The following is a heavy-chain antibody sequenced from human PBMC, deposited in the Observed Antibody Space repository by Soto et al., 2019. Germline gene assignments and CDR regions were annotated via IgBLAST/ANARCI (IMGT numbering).Heavy chain of an antibody. Sequence: GASVKVSCKASGYTFTGYYMHWVRQAPGQGLEWMGWINPNSGGTKYAQKFQGRVTMTRDTSISTAYMELSRLRSDDTAVYYGARKLTKLWTRYHDALAYYYCGMDVWGQGTTVTVSS. CDR2: INPNSGGT. J-gene: IGHJ6*02. V-gene: IGHV1-2*02. D-gene: IGHD3-9*01. CDR1: GYTFTGYY. CDR3: ARKLTKLWTRYHDALAYYYCGMDV.